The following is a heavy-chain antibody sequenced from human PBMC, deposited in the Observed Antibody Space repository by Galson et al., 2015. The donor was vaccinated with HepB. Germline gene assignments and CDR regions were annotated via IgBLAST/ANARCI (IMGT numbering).Heavy chain of an antibody. CDR2: IWYDGSNK. D-gene: IGHD2-2*01. V-gene: IGHV3-33*01. CDR3: ARDLGCSSTSCYPWLNYYYGMDV. J-gene: IGHJ6*02. Sequence: SLRLSCAASGFTFSSYGMHWVRQAPGKGLEWVAVIWYDGSNKYYADSVKGRFTISRDNSKNTLYLQMNSLRAEDTAVYYCARDLGCSSTSCYPWLNYYYGMDVWGQGTTVTVSS. CDR1: GFTFSSYG.